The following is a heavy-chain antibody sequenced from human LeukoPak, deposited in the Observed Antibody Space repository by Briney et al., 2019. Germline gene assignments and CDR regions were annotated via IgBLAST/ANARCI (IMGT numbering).Heavy chain of an antibody. CDR1: GGSFSGYY. J-gene: IGHJ4*02. Sequence: SETLSLTCAVYGGSFSGYYWSWIRQPPGEGLEWIGEINHSGSTYYNPSLKSRVTISVDTSKNQFSLKLSSVTAADTAVYYCARQVPGQWLIDYWGQGTLVTVSS. D-gene: IGHD6-19*01. CDR2: INHSGST. CDR3: ARQVPGQWLIDY. V-gene: IGHV4-34*01.